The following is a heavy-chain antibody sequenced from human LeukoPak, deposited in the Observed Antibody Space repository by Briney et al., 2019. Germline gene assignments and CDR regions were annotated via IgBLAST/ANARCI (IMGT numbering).Heavy chain of an antibody. CDR1: GFTFSSYA. J-gene: IGHJ5*02. D-gene: IGHD2-15*01. Sequence: GGSLRLSCAASGFTFSSYAMTWVRQAPGKGLEWVSAISGSGGSTYYADSVKGRFTISRDNSKNTLYLQMNSLRAEDTAVYYCAKGRGGTGGSCCWFDPWGQGTLVTVSS. CDR2: ISGSGGST. V-gene: IGHV3-23*01. CDR3: AKGRGGTGGSCCWFDP.